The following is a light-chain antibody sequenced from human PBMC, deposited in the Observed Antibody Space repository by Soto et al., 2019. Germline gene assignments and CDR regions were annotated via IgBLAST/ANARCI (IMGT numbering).Light chain of an antibody. CDR1: QSVSSN. Sequence: EIVMTQSPATLSVSPGERATLSCRASQSVSSNLAWYQQKPGQAPRLLIYGASTRATGIPARFSGSGSGTEFTLTISSLQSEDFAVYYCQKYTNWPQFGPGTKVDIK. J-gene: IGKJ3*01. V-gene: IGKV3-15*01. CDR3: QKYTNWPQ. CDR2: GAS.